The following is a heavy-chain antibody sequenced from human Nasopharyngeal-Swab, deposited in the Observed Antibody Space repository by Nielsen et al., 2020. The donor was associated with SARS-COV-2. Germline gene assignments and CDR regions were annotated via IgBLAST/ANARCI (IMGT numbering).Heavy chain of an antibody. J-gene: IGHJ4*02. Sequence: WIRQPPGKGLEWVSAISGSGGSTYHADSVKGRFTISRDNSKNTLYLQMNSLRAEDTAVYYCAKDRITMIVEPDYWGQGTLVTVSS. V-gene: IGHV3-23*01. D-gene: IGHD3-22*01. CDR2: ISGSGGST. CDR3: AKDRITMIVEPDY.